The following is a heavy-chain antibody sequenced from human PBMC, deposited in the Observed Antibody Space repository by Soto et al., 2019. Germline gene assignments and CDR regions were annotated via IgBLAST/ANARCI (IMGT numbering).Heavy chain of an antibody. V-gene: IGHV4-59*01. Sequence: PSETLSLTCTVSGGSISSYYWSWIRQPPGKGLEWIGYIYYSGSTNYNPSLKSRVTISVDTSKYQFSLKLSSVTAADTAVYYCARAHDFWSGYPKYYYYYYMDVWGKGTTVTVSS. J-gene: IGHJ6*03. D-gene: IGHD3-3*01. CDR1: GGSISSYY. CDR2: IYYSGST. CDR3: ARAHDFWSGYPKYYYYYYMDV.